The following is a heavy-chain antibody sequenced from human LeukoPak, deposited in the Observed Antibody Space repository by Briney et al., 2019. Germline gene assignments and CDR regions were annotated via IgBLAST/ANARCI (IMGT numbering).Heavy chain of an antibody. V-gene: IGHV4-59*01. J-gene: IGHJ3*02. CDR1: GGSISSYY. D-gene: IGHD4-17*01. CDR2: IYYSGST. CDR3: ARDLVYGDYPGHDAFDI. Sequence: SETLSLTCTVSGGSISSYYWSWIRQPPGKGLEWIRYIYYSGSTNYNPSLKSRVTISVDTSKNQFSLKLSSVTAADTAVYYCARDLVYGDYPGHDAFDIWGQGTMVTVSS.